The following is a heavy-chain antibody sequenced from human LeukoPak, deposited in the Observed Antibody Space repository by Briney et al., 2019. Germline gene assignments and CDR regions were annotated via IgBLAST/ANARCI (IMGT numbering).Heavy chain of an antibody. CDR3: ARGSFSRWTTQSYFDY. CDR1: GYTFTTYD. V-gene: IGHV1-8*01. D-gene: IGHD4-23*01. J-gene: IGHJ4*03. CDR2: MNPNSGNT. Sequence: ASVKVSCKASGYTFTTYDICWLRQATGHGLQWMGWMNPNSGNTGSAQSFQGRVTMTRNASMSSAYMELSSLRPEDTAVYYCARGSFSRWTTQSYFDYWGQGTLVTVSS.